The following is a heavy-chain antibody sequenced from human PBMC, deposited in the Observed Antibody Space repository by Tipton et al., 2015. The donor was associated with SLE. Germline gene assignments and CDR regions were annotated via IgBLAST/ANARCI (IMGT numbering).Heavy chain of an antibody. D-gene: IGHD2-2*01. J-gene: IGHJ6*03. V-gene: IGHV4-39*07. CDR2: IHYSGST. CDR1: GGSISSKNYY. Sequence: TLSLTCTVSGGSISSKNYYWGWIRQPPGKGLEWIGSIHYSGSTYYNPSLKSRVTMSIDTSKNQFSLKLSSVTAADTAQYYCARINVPTAMDFYYYYMDVWGNGTTVTVSS. CDR3: ARINVPTAMDFYYYYMDV.